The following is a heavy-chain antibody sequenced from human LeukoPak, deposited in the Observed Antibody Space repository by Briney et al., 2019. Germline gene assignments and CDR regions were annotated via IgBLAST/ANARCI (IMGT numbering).Heavy chain of an antibody. CDR1: GFSLSTSGVG. CDR2: IYWNDDK. J-gene: IGHJ3*02. D-gene: IGHD3-22*01. Sequence: SGPTLVNPTQTLTLTRTFSGFSLSTSGVGVGWIRQPPGKALEWLALIYWNDDKRYSPSLKSRLTITKDTSKNQVVLTMTNMDPVDTATYYCAHRRSNYYDSSGYYYDAFDIWGQGTMVTVSS. CDR3: AHRRSNYYDSSGYYYDAFDI. V-gene: IGHV2-5*01.